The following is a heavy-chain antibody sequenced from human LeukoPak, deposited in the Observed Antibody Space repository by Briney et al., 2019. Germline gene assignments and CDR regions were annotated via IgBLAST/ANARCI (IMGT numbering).Heavy chain of an antibody. Sequence: SETLSLTCAVYGGSFSGYYWSWIRQPPGKGLEWIGEINHSGSTNYNPSLKSRVTISVDTSKNQFSLKLSSVTAADTAVYYCAGGRGWGSSPPRDIGAQGTRVPVS. CDR3: AGGRGWGSSPPRDI. D-gene: IGHD3-16*01. CDR1: GGSFSGYY. J-gene: IGHJ3*02. V-gene: IGHV4-34*01. CDR2: INHSGST.